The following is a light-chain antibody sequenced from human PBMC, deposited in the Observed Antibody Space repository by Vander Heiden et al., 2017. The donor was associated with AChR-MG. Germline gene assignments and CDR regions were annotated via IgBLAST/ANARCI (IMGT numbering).Light chain of an antibody. CDR3: QQDKSYPLT. CDR1: PTICNW. Sequence: IQMTPSPSTLPASVGDRVTVTCRDSPTICNWLAWSQQEPGNAPQLLSYNAATLESGVPSRFSGSGSRTECTLAISSLQPDELATYHCQQDKSYPLTFGGGTKVEIK. CDR2: NAA. V-gene: IGKV1-5*03. J-gene: IGKJ4*01.